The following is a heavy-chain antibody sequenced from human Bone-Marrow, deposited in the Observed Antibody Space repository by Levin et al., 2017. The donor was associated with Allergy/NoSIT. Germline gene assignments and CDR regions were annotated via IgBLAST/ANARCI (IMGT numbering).Heavy chain of an antibody. CDR1: GGSIRSYY. CDR3: SGNYGPGWYTYYLDY. Sequence: SQTLSLPCTVSGGSIRSYYWNWIRQPPGKGLEWIGSIYHSGGTYYNPSLQSRVTISLDTSTNQFSLKLSSVTAADTAVYSCSGNYGPGWYTYYLDYWGQGTLVTVSS. D-gene: IGHD6-19*01. V-gene: IGHV4-59*13. J-gene: IGHJ4*02. CDR2: IYHSGGT.